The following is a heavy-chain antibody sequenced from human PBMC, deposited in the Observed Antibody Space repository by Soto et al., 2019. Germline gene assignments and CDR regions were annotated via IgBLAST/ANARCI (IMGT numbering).Heavy chain of an antibody. CDR1: GFTFSSYG. Sequence: GGSLRLSCAASGFTFSSYGMHWVRQAPGKGLEWVAVIWYDGSNKYYADSVKGRFTISRDNSKNTLYLQMNSLRAEDTAVYYCARDGDYGDYAEYFQHWGQGTLVTVSS. J-gene: IGHJ1*01. D-gene: IGHD4-17*01. V-gene: IGHV3-33*01. CDR2: IWYDGSNK. CDR3: ARDGDYGDYAEYFQH.